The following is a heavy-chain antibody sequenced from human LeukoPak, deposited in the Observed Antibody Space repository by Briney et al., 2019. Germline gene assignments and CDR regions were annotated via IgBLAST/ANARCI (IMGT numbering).Heavy chain of an antibody. V-gene: IGHV4-59*12. CDR2: IYYSGST. Sequence: SETLSLTCTVSGGSISSYYWSWIRQPPGKGLEWIGYIYYSGSTNYNPSLKSRVTISVDTSKNQFSLKLSSVTAADTAVYYCAKGGEGRAARPVRYFDYWGQGNLVTVSS. D-gene: IGHD6-6*01. J-gene: IGHJ4*02. CDR1: GGSISSYY. CDR3: AKGGEGRAARPVRYFDY.